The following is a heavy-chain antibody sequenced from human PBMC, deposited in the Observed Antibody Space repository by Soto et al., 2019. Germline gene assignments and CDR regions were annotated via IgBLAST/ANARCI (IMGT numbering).Heavy chain of an antibody. CDR2: IDPSDSYT. V-gene: IGHV5-10-1*01. D-gene: IGHD1-26*01. CDR3: ASPSRAYSGSYYDYGMDV. J-gene: IGHJ6*02. Sequence: GESQTNSCKGSGYNFTSYWISWVRQIPGKGLEWMGRIDPSDSYTNYSPPFQGHVTISADKSISTAYLQWSSLKASDTAMYYCASPSRAYSGSYYDYGMDVWGQGTTVSVSS. CDR1: GYNFTSYW.